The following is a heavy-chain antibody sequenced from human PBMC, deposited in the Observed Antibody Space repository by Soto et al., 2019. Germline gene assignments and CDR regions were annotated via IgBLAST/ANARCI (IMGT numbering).Heavy chain of an antibody. CDR1: GGTFSSYA. Sequence: ASVKVSCKASGGTFSSYAISWVRQAPGQGLEWMGGIIPIFGTANYAQKFQGRVTITADESTSTAYMELSSLRSEDTAVYYCARDHRNSYGLPHYGMDVWGQGTTVTVSS. CDR3: ARDHRNSYGLPHYGMDV. CDR2: IIPIFGTA. J-gene: IGHJ6*02. V-gene: IGHV1-69*13. D-gene: IGHD5-18*01.